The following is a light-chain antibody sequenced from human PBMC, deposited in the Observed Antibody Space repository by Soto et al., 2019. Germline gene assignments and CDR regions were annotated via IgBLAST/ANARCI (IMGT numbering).Light chain of an antibody. CDR1: QSVSSSY. Sequence: EIVLTQSPGTLSLSPGERATLSCRASQSVSSSYLAWYQQQPGQAPRLIIYGASSSATGIPDRFSGSGSGTDFTLTISRLEPEDFAVYYCQQYGSLITFGQGTRLEIK. V-gene: IGKV3-20*01. CDR2: GAS. J-gene: IGKJ5*01. CDR3: QQYGSLIT.